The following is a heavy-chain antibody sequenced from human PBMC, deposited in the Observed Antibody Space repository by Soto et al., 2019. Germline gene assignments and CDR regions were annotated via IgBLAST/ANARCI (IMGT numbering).Heavy chain of an antibody. CDR2: ISAYNGNT. Sequence: VASVKVSCKASGYTFTSYGISWVRQAPGQGLEWMGWISAYNGNTNYAQKLQGRVTMTTDTSTSTAYMELRSLRSDDTAVYYCARDREPGRIVVVMADYWGQGTLVTVSS. CDR3: ARDREPGRIVVVMADY. D-gene: IGHD3-22*01. CDR1: GYTFTSYG. V-gene: IGHV1-18*01. J-gene: IGHJ4*02.